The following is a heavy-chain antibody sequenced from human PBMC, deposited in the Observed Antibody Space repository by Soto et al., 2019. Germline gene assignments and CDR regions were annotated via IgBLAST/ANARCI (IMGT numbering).Heavy chain of an antibody. CDR1: RGSMFSADYF. CDR2: IHYSGST. Sequence: QVQLQESGPGLVKPSQTLSLTCSVSRGSMFSADYFWGWSRQHPGKGRERIGYIHYSGSTYYNPSLKSRVTISLDTPKNQFSRNLNSVTAADTAVYYCARVQRVGATPSSFDYWGPGTLVTVSS. V-gene: IGHV4-31*03. D-gene: IGHD2-15*01. J-gene: IGHJ4*02. CDR3: ARVQRVGATPSSFDY.